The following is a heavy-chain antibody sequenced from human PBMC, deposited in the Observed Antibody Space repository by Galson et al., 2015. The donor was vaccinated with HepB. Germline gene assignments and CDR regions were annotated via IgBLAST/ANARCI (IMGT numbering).Heavy chain of an antibody. CDR2: IGPSDSYT. CDR3: ARLKVTTPSAYNYYYGMDV. V-gene: IGHV5-10-1*01. CDR1: GYSFTSYW. J-gene: IGHJ6*02. D-gene: IGHD2-21*02. Sequence: QSGAEVKKPGESLRISCKGSGYSFTSYWISWVRQMPGKGLEWMGRIGPSDSYTNYSPSFQGHVTISADKSISTAYLQWSSLKASDTAMYYCARLKVTTPSAYNYYYGMDVWGQGTTVTVSS.